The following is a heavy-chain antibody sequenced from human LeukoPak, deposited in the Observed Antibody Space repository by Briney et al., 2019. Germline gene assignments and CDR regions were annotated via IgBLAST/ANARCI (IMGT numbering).Heavy chain of an antibody. D-gene: IGHD3-10*01. Sequence: GGSLRLSCAASGFTFSSYSMNWVRQAPGKGLEWVSSISSSGSYIYYLDSVRGRFTISRDNAKNSLYLQMNSLRAEDTAVYYCAKVTGYYYGSGSYRSDAFDIWGQGTMVTVSS. V-gene: IGHV3-21*01. CDR3: AKVTGYYYGSGSYRSDAFDI. J-gene: IGHJ3*02. CDR1: GFTFSSYS. CDR2: ISSSGSYI.